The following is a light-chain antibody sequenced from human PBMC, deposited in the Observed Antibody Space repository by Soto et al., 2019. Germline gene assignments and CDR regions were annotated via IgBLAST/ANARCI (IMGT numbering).Light chain of an antibody. CDR2: DTS. J-gene: IGKJ5*01. CDR1: LSVSSK. Sequence: EMVMTQSPATLSVSPGERATLSCRASLSVSSKLAWYQQKPGQAPRLLIYDTSTRATGIPARFSGSGSGTEFTLTISSLQSEDFAVYYCQQYSNWPPITFGQGTRLEIK. CDR3: QQYSNWPPIT. V-gene: IGKV3-15*01.